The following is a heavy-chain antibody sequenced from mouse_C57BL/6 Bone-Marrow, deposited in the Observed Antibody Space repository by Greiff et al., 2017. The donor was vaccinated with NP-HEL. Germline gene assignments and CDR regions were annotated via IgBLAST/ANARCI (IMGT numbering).Heavy chain of an antibody. CDR2: IFPGSGST. V-gene: IGHV1-75*01. Sequence: QVQLQQSGPELVKPGASVKISCKASGYTFTDYYINWVKQRPGQGLEWIGWIFPGSGSTYYNEKFKGKATLTVDKTSSTAYMLLSSLTSEDSAVYFRARSPLYYDGSREYWYFDVWGTGTTVTVSS. D-gene: IGHD1-1*01. CDR1: GYTFTDYY. CDR3: ARSPLYYDGSREYWYFDV. J-gene: IGHJ1*03.